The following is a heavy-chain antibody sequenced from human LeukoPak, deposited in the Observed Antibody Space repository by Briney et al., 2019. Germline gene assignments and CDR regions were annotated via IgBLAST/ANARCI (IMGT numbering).Heavy chain of an antibody. CDR2: INPNSGGT. CDR1: GYTFTGYY. CDR3: ARGLQWLEAFDY. V-gene: IGHV1-2*02. Sequence: ASVKVSCKASGYTFTGYYVHWVRQAPGQGLEWMGWINPNSGGTNYAQKFQGRVTMTRDTSISTAYMELSRLRADDTAVYYCARGLQWLEAFDYWGLGTLVTVSS. D-gene: IGHD6-19*01. J-gene: IGHJ4*02.